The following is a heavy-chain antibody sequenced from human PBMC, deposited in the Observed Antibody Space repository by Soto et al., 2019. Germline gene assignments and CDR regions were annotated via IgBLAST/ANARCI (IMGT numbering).Heavy chain of an antibody. CDR1: GGTFSSCA. J-gene: IGHJ4*02. CDR2: IIPIFGTA. D-gene: IGHD2-15*01. V-gene: IGHV1-69*13. CDR3: ARRAPRYCSGGSCELGFDY. Sequence: SVEVSCKASGGTFSSCAISWVRQAPGEGLEWMGGIIPIFGTANYAQKFQGRVTITADESTGTAYMELSSLRSEDTAVYYCARRAPRYCSGGSCELGFDYWGQGTLVTVSS.